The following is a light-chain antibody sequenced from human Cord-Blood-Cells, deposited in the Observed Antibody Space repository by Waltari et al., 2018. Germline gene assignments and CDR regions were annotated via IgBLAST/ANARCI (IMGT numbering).Light chain of an antibody. CDR2: EGS. J-gene: IGLJ3*02. CDR1: RSDVGSYNL. V-gene: IGLV2-23*01. CDR3: CSYAGSSTWV. Sequence: QSALTQPASVSGSPGQSITISCTGTRSDVGSYNLVSWYQHHPGKAPKLMIYEGSKRPSVVSNRFSGSKSGNTASLTISGLQAEDEADYYCCSYAGSSTWVFGGGTKLTVL.